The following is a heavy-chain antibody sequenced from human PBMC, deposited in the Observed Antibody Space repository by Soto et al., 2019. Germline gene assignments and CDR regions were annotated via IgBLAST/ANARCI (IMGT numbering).Heavy chain of an antibody. Sequence: QVQLVESGGGVVQPGRSLRLSCAASGFTFSSYGMHWVRQAPGKGLEWVAVIWDDGRNTYYADSVKGRFTISRDNSKNTLYLQMNSLRAKDTAVYYCARTAYYYDSSGYYFDCWGQGTLVTVSS. CDR2: IWDDGRNT. V-gene: IGHV3-33*01. CDR3: ARTAYYYDSSGYYFDC. D-gene: IGHD3-22*01. CDR1: GFTFSSYG. J-gene: IGHJ4*02.